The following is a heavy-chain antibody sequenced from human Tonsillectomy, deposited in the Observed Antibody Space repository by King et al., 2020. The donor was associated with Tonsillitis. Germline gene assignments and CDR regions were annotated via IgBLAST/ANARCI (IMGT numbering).Heavy chain of an antibody. CDR3: ARGSIGPQRAGGAFDI. J-gene: IGHJ3*02. CDR2: IAYDESNK. CDR1: GFTFSNCA. Sequence: VQLVESGGDVVQPGRSLRLSCAASGFTFSNCAMHWVRQAPGKGLEWVAVIAYDESNKFYADSVRGRFFISSDNSKNTLYLQMNSLRPDDTALYYCARGSIGPQRAGGAFDIWGQGTMVSVSS. D-gene: IGHD3-22*01. V-gene: IGHV3-30*04.